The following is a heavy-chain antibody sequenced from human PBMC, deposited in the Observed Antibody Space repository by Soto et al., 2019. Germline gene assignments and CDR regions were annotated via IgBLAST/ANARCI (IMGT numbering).Heavy chain of an antibody. CDR3: ARHTPAISISDH. V-gene: IGHV4-34*01. J-gene: IGHJ4*02. D-gene: IGHD2-15*01. Sequence: PSETLSLTCAVQRGSFSGHYWNWIRQAPGKGLEWIGSIYYSGSTYYNPSLKSRVTISVDTSKNQFSLKLSSVTAADTAVYYCARHTPAISISDHWGQGTLVTVSS. CDR2: IYYSGST. CDR1: RGSFSGHY.